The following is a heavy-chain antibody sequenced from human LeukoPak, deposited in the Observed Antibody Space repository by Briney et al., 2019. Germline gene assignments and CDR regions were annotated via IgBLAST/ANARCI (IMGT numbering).Heavy chain of an antibody. Sequence: PSETLSLTCTVSGYSISSGYYWGWIRQPPGKGLEWIGSIYHSGSTYYNPSLKSRVTISVDTSKNQFSLKLSSVTAADTAVYYCARATAVAGKNWFDPWGQGTLVTVSS. V-gene: IGHV4-38-2*02. CDR3: ARATAVAGKNWFDP. D-gene: IGHD6-19*01. J-gene: IGHJ5*02. CDR1: GYSISSGYY. CDR2: IYHSGST.